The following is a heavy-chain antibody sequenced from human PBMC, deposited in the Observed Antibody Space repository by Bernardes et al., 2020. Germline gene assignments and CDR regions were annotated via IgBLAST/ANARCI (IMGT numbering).Heavy chain of an antibody. Sequence: GGSLRLSCAASGFTFSSYAMSWVRQAPGKGLEWVSAISGSGGSTYYADSVKGRFTISRDNSKNTLYLQMNSLRAEDTAVYYCAKSSVLGIGYYYYYMDVWGKGTTVTVSS. CDR3: AKSSVLGIGYYYYYMDV. D-gene: IGHD7-27*01. CDR1: GFTFSSYA. CDR2: ISGSGGST. V-gene: IGHV3-23*01. J-gene: IGHJ6*03.